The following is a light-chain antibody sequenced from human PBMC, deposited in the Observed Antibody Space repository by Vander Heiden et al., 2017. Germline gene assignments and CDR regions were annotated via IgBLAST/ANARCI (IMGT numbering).Light chain of an antibody. J-gene: IGKJ4*01. CDR3: QQRSNWLT. V-gene: IGKV3-11*01. Sequence: ILTQSPATLSLSPGDRATLSCRASQNVDNFLVWYQQKPGQAPRVVIYDASKRATGIPARFSGSGSGTDFTLTISSLEPEDFAIYYCQQRSNWLTFGGGTKVEIK. CDR1: QNVDNF. CDR2: DAS.